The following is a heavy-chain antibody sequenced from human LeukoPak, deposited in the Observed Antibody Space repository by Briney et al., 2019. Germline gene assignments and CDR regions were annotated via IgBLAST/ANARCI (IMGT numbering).Heavy chain of an antibody. D-gene: IGHD2-2*01. CDR3: AILTTMPPGSRERNYFDY. V-gene: IGHV1-69*05. Sequence: GASVKVSCKASGYTFTGYYMHWVRQAPGQGLEWMGGIIPIFGTANYAQKFQGRVTITTDESTSTAYMELSSLRSEDTAVYYCAILTTMPPGSRERNYFDYWGQGTLVTVSS. CDR1: GYTFTGYY. J-gene: IGHJ4*02. CDR2: IIPIFGTA.